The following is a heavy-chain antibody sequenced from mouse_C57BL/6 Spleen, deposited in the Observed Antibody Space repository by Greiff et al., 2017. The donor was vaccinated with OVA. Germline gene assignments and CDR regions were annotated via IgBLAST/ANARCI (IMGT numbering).Heavy chain of an antibody. CDR2: IDPETGGT. Sequence: QVQLKESGAELVRPGASVTLSCKASGYTFTDYEMHWVKQTPVHGLEWIGAIDPETGGTAYNQKFKGKAILTADKSSSTAYMELRSLTSEDSAVYYCTRGDYSYYFDYWGQGTTLTVSS. CDR1: GYTFTDYE. J-gene: IGHJ2*01. D-gene: IGHD2-12*01. CDR3: TRGDYSYYFDY. V-gene: IGHV1-15*01.